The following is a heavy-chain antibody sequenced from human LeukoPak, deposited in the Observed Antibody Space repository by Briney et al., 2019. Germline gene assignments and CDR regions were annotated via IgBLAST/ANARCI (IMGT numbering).Heavy chain of an antibody. CDR1: EFTFSNYA. J-gene: IGHJ4*02. D-gene: IGHD1-26*01. V-gene: IGHV3-30*03. CDR2: ISYDGSDE. CDR3: ARDLIVGTTIRYYFDY. Sequence: GGSLRLSCAASEFTFSNYAMHWVRQAPGKGLEWVALISYDGSDEYYADSVKGRFTISRDNSKNTLYLQMNSLRAEDTAVYYCARDLIVGTTIRYYFDYWGQGTLVTVSS.